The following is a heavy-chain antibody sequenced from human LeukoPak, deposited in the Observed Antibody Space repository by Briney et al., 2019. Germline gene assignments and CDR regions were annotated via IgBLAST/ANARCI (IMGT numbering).Heavy chain of an antibody. V-gene: IGHV3-21*01. D-gene: IGHD2-2*01. CDR1: WFTLSSHS. J-gene: IGHJ4*02. CDR3: ASIVVPAALDY. CDR2: ISSSSSYI. Sequence: GSLGPLLSTPWFTLSSHSLNLVRQGSGKGLEWVSSISSSSSYIYYADSVKGRFTISRDNAKNSLYLHMNSLRAEDTAVYYCASIVVPAALDYWGQGTLVTVSS.